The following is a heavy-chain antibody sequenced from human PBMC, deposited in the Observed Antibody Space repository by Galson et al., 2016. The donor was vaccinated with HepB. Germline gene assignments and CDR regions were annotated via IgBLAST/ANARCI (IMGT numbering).Heavy chain of an antibody. CDR1: GFTFTSYW. D-gene: IGHD1-26*01. CDR3: ARELSYSGRDY. J-gene: IGHJ4*02. CDR2: IKPDGREK. Sequence: SLRLSCAASGFTFTSYWMSWVRQAPGKGLEWVANIKPDGREKNYVDSVKGRFTISIDNAKNSLYLQMNSLRVEDTAVYYCARELSYSGRDYWGQGTLVTVSS. V-gene: IGHV3-7*03.